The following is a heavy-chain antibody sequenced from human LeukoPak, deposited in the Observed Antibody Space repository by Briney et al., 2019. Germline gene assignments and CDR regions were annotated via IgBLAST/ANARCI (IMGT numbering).Heavy chain of an antibody. CDR2: ISWNSGSI. J-gene: IGHJ5*02. D-gene: IGHD6-6*01. CDR3: AKEGGYSSSSSNRFDP. V-gene: IGHV3-9*01. CDR1: GFTFDDYA. Sequence: GRSLRLSCAASGFTFDDYAMHWVRQAPGKGLEWVSGISWNSGSIGYADSVKGRFTISRDNAKNSLYLQMNSLRAEDTALYYCAKEGGYSSSSSNRFDPWGQGTLVTVSS.